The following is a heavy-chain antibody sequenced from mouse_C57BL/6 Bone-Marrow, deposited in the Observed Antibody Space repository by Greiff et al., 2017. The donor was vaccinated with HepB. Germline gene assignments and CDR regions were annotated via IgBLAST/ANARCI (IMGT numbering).Heavy chain of an antibody. CDR1: GFTFSSYA. Sequence: EVKLVESGEGLVKPGGSLKLSCAASGFTFSSYAMSWVRQTPEKRLEWVAYISSGGDYIYYADTVKGRCTISRDNARNALYLQMSKLKSEDTAMYYCTGGDYSNNVWYLDVGGRGTTITVTA. J-gene: IGHJ1*03. CDR2: ISSGGDYI. CDR3: TGGDYSNNVWYLDV. D-gene: IGHD2-5*01. V-gene: IGHV5-9-1*02.